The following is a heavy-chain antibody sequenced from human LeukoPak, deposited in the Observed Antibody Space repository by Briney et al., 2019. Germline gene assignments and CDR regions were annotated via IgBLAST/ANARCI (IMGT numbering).Heavy chain of an antibody. D-gene: IGHD3-10*01. CDR3: ARVYYYGSGSYYNVNPYYFDY. V-gene: IGHV1-2*06. J-gene: IGHJ4*02. Sequence: ASVKVSCKASGYTFTGYYMHWVRQAPGQGLEWMGRINANSGGTNYAQKFQGRVTMTRDTSISTAYMELSRLRSDDTAVYYCARVYYYGSGSYYNVNPYYFDYWGQGTLVTVSS. CDR1: GYTFTGYY. CDR2: INANSGGT.